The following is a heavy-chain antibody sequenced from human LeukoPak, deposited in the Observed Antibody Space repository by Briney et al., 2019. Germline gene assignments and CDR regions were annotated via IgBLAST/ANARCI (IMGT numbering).Heavy chain of an antibody. CDR1: GLTDSSNY. J-gene: IGHJ4*02. V-gene: IGHV3-23*01. CDR2: ISGSGGST. CDR3: AGSS. D-gene: IGHD6-13*01. Sequence: GGSLRLSCAASGLTDSSNYKSWVRQAPGKGLEWVSTISGSGGSTYYADLVKGRCTISRDNSKNTLYLQMNSLRAEDTAVYYCAGSSWGQGTLVTVSS.